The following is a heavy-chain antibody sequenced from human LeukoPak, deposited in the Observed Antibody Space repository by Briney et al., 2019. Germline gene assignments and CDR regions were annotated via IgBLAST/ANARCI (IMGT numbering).Heavy chain of an antibody. CDR2: IKQDGGEK. CDR1: GFTFSSYE. J-gene: IGHJ4*02. D-gene: IGHD6-19*01. V-gene: IGHV3-7*01. Sequence: GGSLRLSCAASGFTFSSYEMNWVRQALGKGLEWVANIKQDGGEKYYVDSVKGRFTISRDNAKNSLYLQMNSLRAEDTAVYYCARVGSGWYKPGNFDYWGQGTLVTVSS. CDR3: ARVGSGWYKPGNFDY.